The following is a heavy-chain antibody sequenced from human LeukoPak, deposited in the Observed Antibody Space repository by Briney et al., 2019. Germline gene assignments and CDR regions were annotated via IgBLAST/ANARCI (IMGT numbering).Heavy chain of an antibody. CDR1: GFTFSSHG. D-gene: IGHD2-2*01. Sequence: GGSLRLSCEASGFTFSSHGMHWVRQASGKGLEWVAVIWYDGSYKYYADSVKGRFTISRDNSNSTLYLQMNSLRAEDTAVYYCARDKSTSCYYFDYWGQGALVTVSS. J-gene: IGHJ4*02. CDR3: ARDKSTSCYYFDY. CDR2: IWYDGSYK. V-gene: IGHV3-33*08.